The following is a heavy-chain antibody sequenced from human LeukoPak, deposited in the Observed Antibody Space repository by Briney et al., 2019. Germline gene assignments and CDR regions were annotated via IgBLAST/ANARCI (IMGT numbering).Heavy chain of an antibody. CDR2: ISSSSSLI. CDR3: AKVDRGDYSSSPVPYYNYYMNV. V-gene: IGHV3-21*01. D-gene: IGHD6-13*01. CDR1: GFTFSYYS. J-gene: IGHJ6*03. Sequence: GGSLRLSCAASGFTFSYYSMNWVRQARGRGLEWVSCISSSSSLIFYSDSVRGRFTISRDNAKNLLYLHMNSLRVEDTAVYYCAKVDRGDYSSSPVPYYNYYMNVWGRGTTVTVSS.